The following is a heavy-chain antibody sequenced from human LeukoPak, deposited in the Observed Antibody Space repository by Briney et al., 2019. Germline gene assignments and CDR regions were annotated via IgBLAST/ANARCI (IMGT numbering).Heavy chain of an antibody. CDR1: GGSFSGYY. CDR2: IYHSGST. Sequence: SETLSLTCAVYGGSFSGYYWSWIRQPPGKGLEWLASIYHSGSTYYNPSLKSRVTISVDTSKNQFSLKLSSVTTADTAVYYCARDLRDSSYVPAYFDLWGRGTLVTVSS. CDR3: ARDLRDSSYVPAYFDL. V-gene: IGHV4-34*01. J-gene: IGHJ2*01. D-gene: IGHD3-22*01.